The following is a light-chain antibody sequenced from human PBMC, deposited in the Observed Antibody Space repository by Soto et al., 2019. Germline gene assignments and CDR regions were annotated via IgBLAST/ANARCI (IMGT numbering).Light chain of an antibody. CDR2: DAS. V-gene: IGKV3-11*01. CDR3: QQRSNWIP. CDR1: QSVSSY. Sequence: EIVLTQSPATLSLSPGERATLSCRASQSVSSYLAWYQQKPGQAPRLLIYDASNRATGIPARFSGSGSGTDFTLTLSSLEPEDFAVYYCQQRSNWIPFGQGTRLEIK. J-gene: IGKJ5*01.